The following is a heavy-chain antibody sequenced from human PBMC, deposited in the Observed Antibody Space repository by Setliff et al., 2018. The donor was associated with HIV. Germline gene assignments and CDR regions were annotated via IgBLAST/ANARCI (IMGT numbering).Heavy chain of an antibody. J-gene: IGHJ4*02. Sequence: PSETLSLTCAFYGESSNDYYWNWIRQPPGKGLEWIGEIHHTGHINNHPSFKSRVTISLDKSTNQFSLKMKSVTAADSAVYYCARSYNSGSRRGSFDYWGQGTLVTVSS. CDR1: GESSNDYY. V-gene: IGHV4-34*01. CDR2: IHHTGHI. CDR3: ARSYNSGSRRGSFDY. D-gene: IGHD3-10*01.